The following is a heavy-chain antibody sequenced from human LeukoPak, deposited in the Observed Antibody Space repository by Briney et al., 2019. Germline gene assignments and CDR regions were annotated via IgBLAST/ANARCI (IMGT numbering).Heavy chain of an antibody. D-gene: IGHD1-26*01. V-gene: IGHV4-39*07. Sequence: PSETLSLACTVSGASISSSTYYWGWIRQPPGKGLEWIGSIYYSGNTYYNPSLKSRVTVSVDTSKNQFSLKLSSVTAADTAVHYCARDLVGATTVDYWGQGTLVTVSS. J-gene: IGHJ4*02. CDR2: IYYSGNT. CDR3: ARDLVGATTVDY. CDR1: GASISSSTYY.